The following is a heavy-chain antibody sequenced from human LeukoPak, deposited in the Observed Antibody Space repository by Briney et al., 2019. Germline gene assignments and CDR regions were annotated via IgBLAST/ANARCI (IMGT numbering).Heavy chain of an antibody. J-gene: IGHJ4*02. Sequence: ASVKVSCKASGYTFTSYAMHWVRQAPGQRLEWMGWINAGNGNTKYSQKFQGRVTITRDTSASTAYMELSSLRSEDTAVYYCARRMATISCFDYWGQGTLVTVSS. D-gene: IGHD5-24*01. CDR3: ARRMATISCFDY. V-gene: IGHV1-3*01. CDR2: INAGNGNT. CDR1: GYTFTSYA.